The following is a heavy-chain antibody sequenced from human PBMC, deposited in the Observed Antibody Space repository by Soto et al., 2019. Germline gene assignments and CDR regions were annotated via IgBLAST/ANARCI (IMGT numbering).Heavy chain of an antibody. CDR2: IYPGDSDT. D-gene: IGHD3-3*01. CDR3: ARQASYYDFWSGYKSFFDY. V-gene: IGHV5-51*01. Sequence: GESLKISCKGSGYSFTSYWIGWVRQMPGKGLEWMGIIYPGDSDTRYSPSFQGQVTISADKSISTAYLQWSSLKASDTAMYYCARQASYYDFWSGYKSFFDYWGQGTLVTVSS. CDR1: GYSFTSYW. J-gene: IGHJ4*02.